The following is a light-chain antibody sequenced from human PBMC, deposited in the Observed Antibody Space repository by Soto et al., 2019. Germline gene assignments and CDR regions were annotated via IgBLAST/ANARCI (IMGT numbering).Light chain of an antibody. CDR2: GAS. J-gene: IGKJ1*01. Sequence: EIVLTQSPGTLSLSPGERVTLSCRASQSVSSSYLAWYQHKPGQAPRLLIYGASSRATGIPDRFSGSGSGTDFTLTISRLEPEDSAVYYRQQYGSSPRTFGQGTKVEIK. CDR1: QSVSSSY. V-gene: IGKV3-20*01. CDR3: QQYGSSPRT.